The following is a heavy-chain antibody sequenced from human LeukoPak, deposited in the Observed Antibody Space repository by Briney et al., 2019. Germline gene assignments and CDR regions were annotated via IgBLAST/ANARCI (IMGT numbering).Heavy chain of an antibody. J-gene: IGHJ4*02. CDR1: GGSVNSGNYY. CDR3: ARDREWELQSSRYFDY. D-gene: IGHD1-26*01. V-gene: IGHV4-61*01. Sequence: PSETLSLTCTVSGGSVNSGNYYWSWIRQPPGKGLEWIGYIYYSGSTYYYNPSLESRVTISLDTSKNQFSLKLNSSTAADTAVYYCARDREWELQSSRYFDYWGQGTLVTVSS. CDR2: IYYSGSTY.